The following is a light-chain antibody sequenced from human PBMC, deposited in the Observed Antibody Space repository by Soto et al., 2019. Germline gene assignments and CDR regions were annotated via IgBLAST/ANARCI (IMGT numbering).Light chain of an antibody. CDR1: QSVSSL. Sequence: IMLTQSPATLSLSPGERATLSCRASQSVSSLVAWYQQKPGQAPRLLIYDASIRAIGIPARFSGSGSGTYFTLTISMLEPEDFAVYYCQQRSNWPFTFGGGTKVEIK. CDR2: DAS. J-gene: IGKJ4*01. V-gene: IGKV3-11*01. CDR3: QQRSNWPFT.